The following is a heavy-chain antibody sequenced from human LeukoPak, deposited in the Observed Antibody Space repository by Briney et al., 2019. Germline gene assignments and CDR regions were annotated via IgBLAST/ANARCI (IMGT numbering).Heavy chain of an antibody. D-gene: IGHD5-18*01. J-gene: IGHJ4*02. CDR2: IRNKPNSYAT. V-gene: IGHV3-73*01. CDR1: GFTFSGSA. CDR3: ASPLRGYSYGFSY. Sequence: GGSLRLSCAASGFTFSGSAIHWVRQASGKGLEWVGRIRNKPNSYATAYAASVKGRFTVSRDDSENLAYLQMNSLRAEDTAVYYCASPLRGYSYGFSYWGQGTLVTVSS.